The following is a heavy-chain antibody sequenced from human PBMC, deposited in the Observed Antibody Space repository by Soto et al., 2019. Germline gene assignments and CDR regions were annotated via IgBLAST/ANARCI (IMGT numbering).Heavy chain of an antibody. CDR3: ARGYCSSTSCFDP. V-gene: IGHV4-34*09. Sequence: TSETMSLTCDVDGGSFSDYVWTWIRQTPGKGLQWIGQINHSGSANYNPSLKSRVTISVDTSKNQFSLKLSSVTAADTAVYYCARGYCSSTSCFDPWGQGNLVTVSS. CDR2: INHSGSA. CDR1: GGSFSDYV. J-gene: IGHJ5*02. D-gene: IGHD2-2*01.